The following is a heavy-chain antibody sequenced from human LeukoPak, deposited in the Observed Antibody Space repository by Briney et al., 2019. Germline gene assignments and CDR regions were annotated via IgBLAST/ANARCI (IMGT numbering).Heavy chain of an antibody. CDR1: GYTFTNYT. CDR2: IIPIFGTA. D-gene: IGHD3-10*01. Sequence: ASVTVSCTASGYTFTNYTINWVRLAPGQGLEWMGGIIPIFGTANYAQKFQGRVTITADESTSTAYMELSSLRSEDTAVYYCAREKGDTMVRGVIIESRWFDPWGQGTLVTVSS. J-gene: IGHJ5*02. V-gene: IGHV1-69*13. CDR3: AREKGDTMVRGVIIESRWFDP.